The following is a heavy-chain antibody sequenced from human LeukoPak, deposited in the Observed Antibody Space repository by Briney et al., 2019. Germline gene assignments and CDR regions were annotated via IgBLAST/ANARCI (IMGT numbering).Heavy chain of an antibody. V-gene: IGHV4-39*01. Sequence: SETLSLTCTVSGGSISSSSYYWGWIRQPPGKGLEWIGSIYYSGSTYYNPSLKSRVTISVDTSKNQFSLKLSSVTAANTAVYYCARRSTGSYYMDVWGKGTTVTVSS. CDR1: GGSISSSSYY. J-gene: IGHJ6*03. D-gene: IGHD1-1*01. CDR2: IYYSGST. CDR3: ARRSTGSYYMDV.